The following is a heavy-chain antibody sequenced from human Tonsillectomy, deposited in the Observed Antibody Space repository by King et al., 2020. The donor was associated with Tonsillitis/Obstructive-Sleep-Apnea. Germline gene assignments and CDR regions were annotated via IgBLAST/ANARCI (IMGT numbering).Heavy chain of an antibody. D-gene: IGHD3-16*01. CDR1: GFSLSTSGVG. Sequence: ITLKESGPTLVKPTQTLMLTCTFSGFSLSTSGVGVGWIRQPPGKALEWLAVIYWDDDKRYSPSLKSRLTITKDTSKNQVVLTVTNMDPVDTATYYCAHSPMGFYCYYMDVCGKGTTVTVSS. V-gene: IGHV2-5*02. CDR2: IYWDDDK. J-gene: IGHJ6*03. CDR3: AHSPMGFYCYYMDV.